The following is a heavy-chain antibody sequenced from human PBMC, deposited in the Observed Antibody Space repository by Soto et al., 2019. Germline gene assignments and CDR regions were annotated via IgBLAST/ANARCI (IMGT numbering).Heavy chain of an antibody. D-gene: IGHD4-17*01. J-gene: IGHJ4*02. V-gene: IGHV5-51*01. CDR2: IYPGDSDT. Sequence: GESLKISCKGSGYSFTSYWIGWVRQMPGKGLEWMGIIYPGDSDTRYSPSFQGQVTISADKSISTACLQWSSLKASDTAMYYCARRPSYGDYYFDYWGQGTLVTVSS. CDR1: GYSFTSYW. CDR3: ARRPSYGDYYFDY.